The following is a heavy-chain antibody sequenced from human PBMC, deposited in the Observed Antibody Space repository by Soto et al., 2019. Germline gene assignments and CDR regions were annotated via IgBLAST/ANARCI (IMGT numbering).Heavy chain of an antibody. Sequence: PGGSLRLSCAASGFTFSSYAMSWVRQAPGKGLEWVGRIKSKTDGGTTDYAAPVKGRFTISRDDSKNTLYLQMNSLKTEDTAVYYCTTAFWTGTVYYYYYMDVWGKGTTVTVSS. V-gene: IGHV3-15*01. D-gene: IGHD1-1*01. CDR3: TTAFWTGTVYYYYYMDV. J-gene: IGHJ6*03. CDR1: GFTFSSYA. CDR2: IKSKTDGGTT.